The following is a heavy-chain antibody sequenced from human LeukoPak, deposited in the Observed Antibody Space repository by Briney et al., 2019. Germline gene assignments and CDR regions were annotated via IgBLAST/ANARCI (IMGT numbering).Heavy chain of an antibody. J-gene: IGHJ4*02. CDR3: ARDVVGAYGDYVDY. CDR1: GYTFTGYY. Sequence: ASVKVSCKGSGYTFTGYYMHWVRQAPGQGLEWMGWINPNSGGTNYAQKFQGRVTMTRDASISTAYMELSRLRSDDTAVYYCARDVVGAYGDYVDYWGQGTLVTVSS. D-gene: IGHD4-17*01. V-gene: IGHV1-2*02. CDR2: INPNSGGT.